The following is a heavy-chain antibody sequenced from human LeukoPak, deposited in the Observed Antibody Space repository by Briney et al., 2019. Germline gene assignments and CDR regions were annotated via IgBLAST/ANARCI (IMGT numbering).Heavy chain of an antibody. CDR1: GFTFRSYW. J-gene: IGHJ4*02. Sequence: GGSLRLYCAASGFTFRSYWMHWVRQVPGKGLVWVARINPGGSSITYADSVKGRFTISRDKAKNTLYLQMDSLRAEDTGVYYCARSNQADDYWGQGTLVTVSS. V-gene: IGHV3-74*01. CDR2: INPGGSSI. D-gene: IGHD1-14*01. CDR3: ARSNQADDY.